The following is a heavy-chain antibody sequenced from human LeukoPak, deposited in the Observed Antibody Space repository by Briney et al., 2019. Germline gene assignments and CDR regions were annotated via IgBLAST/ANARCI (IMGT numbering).Heavy chain of an antibody. CDR3: AKEKTYSSSWSYYYYGMDV. D-gene: IGHD6-13*01. Sequence: PGRSLRLSCAASGFTFSSYGMHWVRQAPGKGLEWVAVISYDGSHKYSADSVKGRLTISRDNSKNTLYLRMNSLRAEDTAVYYCAKEKTYSSSWSYYYYGMDVWGKGTTVTVSS. CDR2: ISYDGSHK. CDR1: GFTFSSYG. V-gene: IGHV3-30*18. J-gene: IGHJ6*04.